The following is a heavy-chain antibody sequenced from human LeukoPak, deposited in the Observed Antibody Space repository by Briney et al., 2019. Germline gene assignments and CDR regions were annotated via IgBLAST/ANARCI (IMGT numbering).Heavy chain of an antibody. CDR3: ARGGGTYDY. V-gene: IGHV3-23*01. D-gene: IGHD1-1*01. J-gene: IGHJ4*02. Sequence: GGSLRLSCAASGFTFSSFPMSWVRQAPGKGLEWVSGISGSDGTTYYADSVKGRFTISRDNAKNSLYLQMNSLRAEDTAVYYCARGGGTYDYWGQGTLVTVSS. CDR1: GFTFSSFP. CDR2: ISGSDGTT.